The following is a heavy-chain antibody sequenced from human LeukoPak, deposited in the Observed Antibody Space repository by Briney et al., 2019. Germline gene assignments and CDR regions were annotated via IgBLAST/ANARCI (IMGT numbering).Heavy chain of an antibody. V-gene: IGHV1-18*01. D-gene: IGHD3-22*01. CDR2: ISAYNGNT. J-gene: IGHJ4*02. CDR3: ARDRAMIVVVTAAGVDY. Sequence: GASVKVSCKASGYTFTSYGISWVRQAPGQGLEWMGWISAYNGNTNYAQKLQGRVTMTTDTSTSTAYMELRSPRSDDTAVYYCARDRAMIVVVTAAGVDYWGQGTLVTVSS. CDR1: GYTFTSYG.